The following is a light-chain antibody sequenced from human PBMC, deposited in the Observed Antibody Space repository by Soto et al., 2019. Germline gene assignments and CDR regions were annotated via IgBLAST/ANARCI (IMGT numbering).Light chain of an antibody. CDR2: DVS. V-gene: IGLV2-14*01. CDR1: SGDVGGYNY. CDR3: SSYSSSNTRRDV. Sequence: QSALTQPASVSGSPGQSITISCTGTSGDVGGYNYVSWYQQHPGKAPKLMIYDVSNRPSGVSNRFSCSKSGNTASLTISGLQPEDEAADDCSSYSSSNTRRDVFGTATKVTGL. J-gene: IGLJ1*01.